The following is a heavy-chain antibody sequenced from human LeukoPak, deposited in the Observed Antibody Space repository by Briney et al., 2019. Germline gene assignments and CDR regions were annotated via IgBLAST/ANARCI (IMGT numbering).Heavy chain of an antibody. V-gene: IGHV3-7*01. Sequence: GGSLGPSCAASGFTFSSYWMSWVRQAPGKGLEWVANIKQDGSEKYYVDSVKGRFTISRDNAKNSLYLQMNSLRAEDTAVYYCARETTAAAAGRPEINWFDPWGQGPLVTVSS. CDR2: IKQDGSEK. CDR1: GFTFSSYW. J-gene: IGHJ5*02. CDR3: ARETTAAAAGRPEINWFDP. D-gene: IGHD6-13*01.